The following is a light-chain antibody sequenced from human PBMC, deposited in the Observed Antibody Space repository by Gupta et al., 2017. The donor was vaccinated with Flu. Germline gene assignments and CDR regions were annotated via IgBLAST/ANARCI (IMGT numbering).Light chain of an antibody. CDR1: QSVSSN. J-gene: IGKJ5*01. V-gene: IGKV3-15*01. Sequence: EIVMTQSPATLSVSPGERATLSCRASQSVSSNLAWYQQKPGQAPRLLIYGASTRATGVPARFSGSGSGTEFTLTVSSLQSEDFAIYYCQQYNNWPPITFGQGTRPEIK. CDR3: QQYNNWPPIT. CDR2: GAS.